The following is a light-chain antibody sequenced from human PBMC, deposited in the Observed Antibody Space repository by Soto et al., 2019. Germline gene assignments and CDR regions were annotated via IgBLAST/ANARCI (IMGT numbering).Light chain of an antibody. CDR1: RDISTW. CDR3: QQAVSFPRT. V-gene: IGKV1-12*01. CDR2: TAS. J-gene: IGKJ3*01. Sequence: DIQMTQSPSSVSASVGDRVTITCRASRDISTWLAWYQQKPGKAPKLLIYTASSLQAGVPSRFSGSGSGTDFTLTISSLQPEDFATYYCQQAVSFPRTFGPGTTVDIK.